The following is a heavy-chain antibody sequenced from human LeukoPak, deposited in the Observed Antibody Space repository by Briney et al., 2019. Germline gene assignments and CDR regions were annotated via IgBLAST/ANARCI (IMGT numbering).Heavy chain of an antibody. Sequence: GGSLRLSCAASGFTLGSYEMNWVRQAPGKGLEWVSYISSSGSSIYYADSVKGRFIISRDNAKNSLYLQMNSLRAEDTAVYYCASATARLVDYWGQGTLVNVAS. CDR3: ASATARLVDY. CDR1: GFTLGSYE. D-gene: IGHD4-17*01. CDR2: ISSSGSSI. J-gene: IGHJ4*02. V-gene: IGHV3-48*03.